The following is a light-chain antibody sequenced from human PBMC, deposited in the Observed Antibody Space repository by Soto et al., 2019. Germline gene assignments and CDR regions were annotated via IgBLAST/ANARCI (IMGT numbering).Light chain of an antibody. CDR1: KLWDKF. V-gene: IGLV3-1*01. CDR3: QAWDGCSAIYG. J-gene: IGLJ1*01. Sequence: SYELTQPPSVSVAPGQTASITRSGDKLWDKFACWYQQKTGQSPVLVIYQDTKRPSGIPERFSGSNAGNTATLTISGTQTMDEADYYCQAWDGCSAIYGFGTGTTVTVL. CDR2: QDT.